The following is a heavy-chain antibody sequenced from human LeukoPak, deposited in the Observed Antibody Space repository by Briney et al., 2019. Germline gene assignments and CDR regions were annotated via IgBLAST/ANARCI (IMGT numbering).Heavy chain of an antibody. CDR2: ISGSGGST. V-gene: IGHV3-23*01. Sequence: GGSLRLSCAASGFTFSSYAMSWVRQAPGKGLEWVSAISGSGGSTYYADSVKGRFTISRDDSKNTLYLQMNSLRAEDTAVYYCAKVEDRADQYNWNDVVYWGQGTLVTVSS. J-gene: IGHJ4*02. CDR3: AKVEDRADQYNWNDVVY. CDR1: GFTFSSYA. D-gene: IGHD1-1*01.